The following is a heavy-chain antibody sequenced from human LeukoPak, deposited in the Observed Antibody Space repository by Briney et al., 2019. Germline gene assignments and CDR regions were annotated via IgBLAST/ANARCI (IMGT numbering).Heavy chain of an antibody. V-gene: IGHV3-30*04. CDR3: ARGGSITMWVDY. J-gene: IGHJ4*02. CDR2: ISYDGSNK. Sequence: SGGSLRLSCAASGFTFSSYAMHWVRQAPGKGLEWVAVISYDGSNKYYAGSVKGRFTISRDNSKNTLYLQMNSLRAEDTAVYYCARGGSITMWVDYWGQGTLVTVSS. D-gene: IGHD3-10*02. CDR1: GFTFSSYA.